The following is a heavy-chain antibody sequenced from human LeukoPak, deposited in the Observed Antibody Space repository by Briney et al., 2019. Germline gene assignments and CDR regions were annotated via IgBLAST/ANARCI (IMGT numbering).Heavy chain of an antibody. Sequence: GGSLRLSCTASGFTFGDYAMSWFRQAPGKGLEWVGFIRSKAYGGTTEYAASVKGRFTISRDDSKSIAYLQMNSLKTEDTAVYYCTRDPESDILTGYYSYYYYMDVWGKGTTVTVSS. V-gene: IGHV3-49*03. CDR3: TRDPESDILTGYYSYYYYMDV. D-gene: IGHD3-9*01. CDR2: IRSKAYGGTT. J-gene: IGHJ6*03. CDR1: GFTFGDYA.